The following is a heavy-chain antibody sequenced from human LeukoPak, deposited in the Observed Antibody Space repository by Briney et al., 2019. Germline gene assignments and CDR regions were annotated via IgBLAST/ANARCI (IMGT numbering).Heavy chain of an antibody. Sequence: PSETLSLTCAVYGGSFSGYYWSWIRQPPGEGLEWIGEINHSGSTNYNPSLKSRVTISVDTSKNQFSLKLSSVTAADTAVYYCASVGYCSSTSCYNYGMDVWGQGTTVTVSS. CDR1: GGSFSGYY. D-gene: IGHD2-2*02. J-gene: IGHJ6*02. CDR3: ASVGYCSSTSCYNYGMDV. V-gene: IGHV4-34*01. CDR2: INHSGST.